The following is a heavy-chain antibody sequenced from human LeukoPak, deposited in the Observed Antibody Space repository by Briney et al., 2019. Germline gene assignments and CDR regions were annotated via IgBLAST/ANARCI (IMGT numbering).Heavy chain of an antibody. CDR1: GFTLSSYA. D-gene: IGHD6-13*01. V-gene: IGHV3-30-3*01. Sequence: GGSLRLSCAASGFTLSSYAMHWVRQAPGKGVEWVAVISYDGSNKYYADSVKGRFTISRDNSKNTLYLQMNSLRAEDTAVYDCARDPGQLDLYYYYYMDVWGKGTTVTVSS. CDR2: ISYDGSNK. J-gene: IGHJ6*03. CDR3: ARDPGQLDLYYYYYMDV.